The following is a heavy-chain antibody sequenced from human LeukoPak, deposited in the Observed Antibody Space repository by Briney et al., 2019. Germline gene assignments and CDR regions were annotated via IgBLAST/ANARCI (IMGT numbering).Heavy chain of an antibody. V-gene: IGHV3-23*01. CDR3: AREEGDYMDV. D-gene: IGHD3-16*01. Sequence: GGSLRLSCAASGFTFSSYSMNWVRQAPGKGLDWVSAIGSSGGSTYYADSVKGRFTISRDNSKNKLYLQMNSLRAEDTAVYYCAREEGDYMDVWGKGTTVIVSS. CDR1: GFTFSSYS. J-gene: IGHJ6*03. CDR2: IGSSGGST.